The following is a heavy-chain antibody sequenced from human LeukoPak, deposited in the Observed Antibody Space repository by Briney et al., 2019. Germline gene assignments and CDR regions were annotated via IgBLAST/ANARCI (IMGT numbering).Heavy chain of an antibody. CDR3: AKDYAYSGYDGEGAFDI. D-gene: IGHD5-12*01. CDR2: ISYDGSNK. Sequence: GRSLRLSCAASGFTFSSCGMHWVRQAPGKGLEWVAVISYDGSNKYYADSVKGRFTISRDNSKNTLYLQMNSLRAEDTAVYYCAKDYAYSGYDGEGAFDIWGQGTMVTVSS. J-gene: IGHJ3*02. CDR1: GFTFSSCG. V-gene: IGHV3-30*18.